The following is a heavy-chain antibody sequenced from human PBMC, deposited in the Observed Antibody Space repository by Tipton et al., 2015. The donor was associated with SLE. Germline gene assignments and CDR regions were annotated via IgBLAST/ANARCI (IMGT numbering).Heavy chain of an antibody. CDR2: INHSGST. Sequence: TLSLTCAVYGGSFSGYYWSWIRQPPGKGLEWIGEINHSGSTNYNPSLKSQVTISVDTSKNQFSLKLSSVTAADTAVYYCARGGEVVIAFDYWGQGTLVTVSS. D-gene: IGHD2-21*01. CDR1: GGSFSGYY. J-gene: IGHJ4*02. CDR3: ARGGEVVIAFDY. V-gene: IGHV4-34*01.